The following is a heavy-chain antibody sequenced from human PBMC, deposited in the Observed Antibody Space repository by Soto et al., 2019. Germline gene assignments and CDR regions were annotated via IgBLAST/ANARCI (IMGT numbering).Heavy chain of an antibody. Sequence: RRLSCAASGFTFSSYSMNWVRQAPGKGLEWVSSISSSSSYIYYADSVKGRFTISRDNAKNSLYLQMNSLRAEDTAVYYCARNVDTVNGWSDWFDPWGQGTLVTVSS. D-gene: IGHD5-18*01. V-gene: IGHV3-21*01. CDR2: ISSSSSYI. CDR3: ARNVDTVNGWSDWFDP. CDR1: GFTFSSYS. J-gene: IGHJ5*02.